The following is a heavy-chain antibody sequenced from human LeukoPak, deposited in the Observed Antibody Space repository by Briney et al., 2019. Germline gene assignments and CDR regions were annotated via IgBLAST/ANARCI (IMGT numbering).Heavy chain of an antibody. Sequence: GGSLRLSCAASGFTFSSYGMHWVRQAPGKGLEWVAVIWYDGSNKYYADSVKGRFTISRDNSKNTLYLQMNSLRAEDTAVYYCVRDFSPSGKVDYWGQGTLVTVSS. CDR1: GFTFSSYG. CDR3: VRDFSPSGKVDY. V-gene: IGHV3-33*01. D-gene: IGHD3-3*01. CDR2: IWYDGSNK. J-gene: IGHJ4*02.